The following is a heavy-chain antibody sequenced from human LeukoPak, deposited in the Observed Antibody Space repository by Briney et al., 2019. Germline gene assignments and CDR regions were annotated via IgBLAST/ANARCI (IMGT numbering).Heavy chain of an antibody. CDR1: GGSFSGYY. Sequence: SETLSLTCAVYGGSFSGYYWSWIRQPPGKGLEWIGVINHSGSTNYNPSLKSRVTISVDTSKNQFSLKLSSVTAADTAVYYCARGGYGGNRIFDYWGQGTLVTVSS. CDR3: ARGGYGGNRIFDY. V-gene: IGHV4-34*01. D-gene: IGHD4-23*01. CDR2: INHSGST. J-gene: IGHJ4*02.